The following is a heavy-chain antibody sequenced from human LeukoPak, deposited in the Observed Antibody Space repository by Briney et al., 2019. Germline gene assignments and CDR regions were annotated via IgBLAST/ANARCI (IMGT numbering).Heavy chain of an antibody. D-gene: IGHD4-23*01. CDR2: IYYSGST. CDR1: GGSISSGGYY. J-gene: IGHJ6*03. Sequence: SETLSLTCTVSGGSISSGGYYWSWIRQPPGKGLEWIGYIYYSGSTYYNPSLKSRVTISVDTSKNQFSLKLSSVTAADTAVYYCARACYGGNPLDYYYYMDVWGKGTTVTVSS. V-gene: IGHV4-30-4*01. CDR3: ARACYGGNPLDYYYYMDV.